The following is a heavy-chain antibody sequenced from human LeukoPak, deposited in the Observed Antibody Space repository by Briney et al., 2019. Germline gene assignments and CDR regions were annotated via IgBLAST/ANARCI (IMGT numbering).Heavy chain of an antibody. V-gene: IGHV1-18*01. CDR1: GYTFITYA. Sequence: ASVKVSCKASGYTFITYAISWVRQAPGQGLEWMGWISAYNGNINYAQKLQDRVTLTTDTSTSTAYMELRSLRSDDTAVYYCAGVWYDSSGYYLDYWGQGTLVTVSS. CDR2: ISAYNGNI. D-gene: IGHD3-22*01. J-gene: IGHJ4*02. CDR3: AGVWYDSSGYYLDY.